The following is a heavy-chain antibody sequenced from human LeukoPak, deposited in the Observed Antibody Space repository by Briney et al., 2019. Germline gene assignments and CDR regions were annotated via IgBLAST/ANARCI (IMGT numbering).Heavy chain of an antibody. V-gene: IGHV4-39*01. J-gene: IGHJ5*02. CDR3: AEGGSGWYLNWFDP. CDR1: GRSISSSSYY. D-gene: IGHD6-19*01. Sequence: SETLSLTCTVSGRSISSSSYYWGWIRQPPGKGLEWLGSIYYSGSTYYNPSLKSRVTISVDTSKNQFSLKLSSVTAADTAVYYCAEGGSGWYLNWFDPWGQGTLVAVSS. CDR2: IYYSGST.